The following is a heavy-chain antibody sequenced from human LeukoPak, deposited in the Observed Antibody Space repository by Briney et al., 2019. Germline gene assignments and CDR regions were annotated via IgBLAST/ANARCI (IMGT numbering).Heavy chain of an antibody. CDR3: ARNGGSGWPHYYYYMDV. J-gene: IGHJ6*03. V-gene: IGHV4-39*07. D-gene: IGHD6-19*01. CDR2: IYYSGST. CDR1: GGSISSGTYF. Sequence: PSETLSLTCTVSGGSISSGTYFWGWIRQPPGKGLEWIGTIYYSGSTYYNPSLKSRVTISVDSSKNQFSLRLSSVTAADMAVYYCARNGGSGWPHYYYYMDVWGKGTTVTVSS.